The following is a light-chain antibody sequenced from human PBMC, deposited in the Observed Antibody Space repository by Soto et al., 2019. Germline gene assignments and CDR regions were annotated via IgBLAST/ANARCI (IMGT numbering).Light chain of an antibody. Sequence: QSALTQPASVSGSPGQSITISCTGTSSDVGGYNYVSWYQQHPGKVPKLMIYDVTHRRSGVSNRFSGSKSGNTASLTISGLQAEDEADYYCSSYTTSNNVVFGGGTKLTVL. CDR3: SSYTTSNNVV. V-gene: IGLV2-14*03. CDR1: SSDVGGYNY. CDR2: DVT. J-gene: IGLJ2*01.